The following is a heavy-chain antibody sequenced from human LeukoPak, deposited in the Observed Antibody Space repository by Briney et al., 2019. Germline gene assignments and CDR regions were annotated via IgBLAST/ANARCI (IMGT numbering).Heavy chain of an antibody. V-gene: IGHV1-46*01. Sequence: ASVKVSCKASGYTFSSYYMNWVRQAPGQGLEWMGIINPSRSSTSYAQKFQGRVTMTRDTSTNTVYMELSSLRSEDTAVYYCASGSYYYDSSGLDYWGQGTLVTVSS. CDR3: ASGSYYYDSSGLDY. CDR2: INPSRSST. J-gene: IGHJ4*02. D-gene: IGHD3-22*01. CDR1: GYTFSSYY.